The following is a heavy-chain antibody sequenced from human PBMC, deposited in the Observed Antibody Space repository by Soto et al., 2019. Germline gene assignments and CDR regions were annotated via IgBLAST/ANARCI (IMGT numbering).Heavy chain of an antibody. Sequence: GESLKISCKGSGYTFSTKWIGWVRQRPGKGLEWMGIIYPGDSDTRYSPSFQGQVTISVEKPINTAYLQWDGLKASDTAIYYCARQDGIMSTADSWGQGTLVTVSS. J-gene: IGHJ4*02. CDR1: GYTFSTKW. V-gene: IGHV5-51*01. CDR3: ARQDGIMSTADS. D-gene: IGHD2-21*01. CDR2: IYPGDSDT.